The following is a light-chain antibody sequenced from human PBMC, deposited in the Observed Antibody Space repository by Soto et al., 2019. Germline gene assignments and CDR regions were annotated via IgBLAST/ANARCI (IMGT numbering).Light chain of an antibody. V-gene: IGKV2-28*01. Sequence: DIVMTQSPLSLPVTPGEPASISCRASHSLLHSNGYNYLDWYLQKPGQSPQLLIYLGSNRASGVPDRFSGSGSGTDFTLKISRVEAGDVGVYYCMQALQTPLTFGGGTKVDI. J-gene: IGKJ4*01. CDR2: LGS. CDR3: MQALQTPLT. CDR1: HSLLHSNGYNY.